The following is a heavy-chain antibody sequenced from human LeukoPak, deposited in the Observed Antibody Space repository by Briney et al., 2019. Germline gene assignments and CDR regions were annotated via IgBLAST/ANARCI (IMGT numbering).Heavy chain of an antibody. J-gene: IGHJ4*02. V-gene: IGHV3-7*01. CDR3: ARDRGECTNGVCYYHDFDY. D-gene: IGHD2-8*01. Sequence: GGSLRLSCAASGFTFSSYWMTGVRQAPGKGLEWVANIRQDGSEKYYVDSVKGRFTISRDNAKNSLSLHMNSLRAEDTAVYYCARDRGECTNGVCYYHDFDYWGQGTLVTVSS. CDR1: GFTFSSYW. CDR2: IRQDGSEK.